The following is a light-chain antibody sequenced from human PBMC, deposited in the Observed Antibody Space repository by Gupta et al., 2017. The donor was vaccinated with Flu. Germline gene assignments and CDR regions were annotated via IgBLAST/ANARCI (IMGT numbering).Light chain of an antibody. J-gene: IGKJ3*01. V-gene: IGKV3-11*01. CDR3: QQRRNWLGFT. CDR1: QSVSSY. CDR2: DAS. Sequence: EIVLTQSPATLSLSPGERATLSCRASQSVSSYLAWYQQKPGQAPRLLIYDASNRATGIPARFSGSGSGTEFTITISSLEPEDFAVYYCQQRRNWLGFTFGHGTKVDIK.